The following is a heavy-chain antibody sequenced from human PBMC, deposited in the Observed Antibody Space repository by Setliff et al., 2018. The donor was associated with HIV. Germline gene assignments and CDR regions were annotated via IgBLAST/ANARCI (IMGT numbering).Heavy chain of an antibody. CDR3: AREVLRGGDDAFGL. CDR1: RFTFNDYW. Sequence: GALRLSCVASRFTFNDYWMSWVRQAPGKGLEWVANIDRDGSETNYVDSVKGRFTTFRDNAKGSVYLQMNSLRVEDSAVYYCAREVLRGGDDAFGLWGRGTVVTVSS. D-gene: IGHD3-10*01. J-gene: IGHJ3*01. CDR2: IDRDGSET. V-gene: IGHV3-7*01.